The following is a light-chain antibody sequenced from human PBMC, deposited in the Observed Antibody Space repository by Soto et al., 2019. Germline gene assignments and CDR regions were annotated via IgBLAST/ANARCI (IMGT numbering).Light chain of an antibody. CDR2: DVH. CDR3: CSFAGDPYV. V-gene: IGLV2-11*01. J-gene: IGLJ1*01. CDR1: SSDVGGYDY. Sequence: QSALTQPRAVSASPGQSVAISCTGTSSDVGGYDYVSWYQQHPGKAPKLMIYDVHKRPSGVPDRFSGSKSGNTASLTISGLRAEDEADYYCCSFAGDPYVFGTGTKLTVL.